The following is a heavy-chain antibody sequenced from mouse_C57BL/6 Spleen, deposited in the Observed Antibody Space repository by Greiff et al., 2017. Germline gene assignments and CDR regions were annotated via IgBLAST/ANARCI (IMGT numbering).Heavy chain of an antibody. D-gene: IGHD2-3*01. Sequence: QVQLQQPGAELVKPGASVKLSCKASGYTFTSYWMHWVKQRPGQGLEWIGMIHPNSGSTNYNEKFKSKATLTVDKSSSTAYMQLSSLTSEDSAVYYCARGECGYCWDFDVWGTGTTVTVSS. CDR1: GYTFTSYW. V-gene: IGHV1-64*01. CDR3: ARGECGYCWDFDV. J-gene: IGHJ1*03. CDR2: IHPNSGST.